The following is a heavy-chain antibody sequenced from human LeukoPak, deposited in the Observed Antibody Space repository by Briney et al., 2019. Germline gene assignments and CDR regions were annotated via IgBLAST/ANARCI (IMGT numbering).Heavy chain of an antibody. CDR2: IIPILGIA. J-gene: IGHJ6*02. V-gene: IGHV1-69*04. CDR3: AKDLSGRPVPYGMDV. D-gene: IGHD6-25*01. CDR1: GGTFSSYA. Sequence: GASVKVSCKASGGTFSSYAISWVRQAPGQGLEWMGRIIPILGIANYAQKFQGRVTITADKSTSTAYMELSSLRSEDTAVYYCAKDLSGRPVPYGMDVWGQGTTVTVSS.